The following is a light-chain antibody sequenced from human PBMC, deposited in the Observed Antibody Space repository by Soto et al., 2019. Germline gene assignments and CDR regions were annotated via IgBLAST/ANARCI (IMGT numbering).Light chain of an antibody. CDR1: SSNIGSNT. J-gene: IGLJ1*01. V-gene: IGLV1-44*01. Sequence: QSVLTQPPSTSGTPGQRVTISCSGSSSNIGSNTVNWYQHLPGTAPKLLIYSNNQRPSGVPDRFSGSKSGTSASLAVSGLQSEDEADYYCAAWDGSLRGYVFGTGTK. CDR3: AAWDGSLRGYV. CDR2: SNN.